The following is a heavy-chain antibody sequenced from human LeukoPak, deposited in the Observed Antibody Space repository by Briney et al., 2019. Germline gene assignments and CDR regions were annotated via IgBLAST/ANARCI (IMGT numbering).Heavy chain of an antibody. CDR3: ARDRGVD. Sequence: ASVKVSCKAFGYTFTSNYMHWVRQAPGQGPEWMGVISPSGGSTTYAQKFQGRVTLTRDMSTSTDYLELSSLRSEDTAVYYCARDRGVDWGQGTLVTVSS. J-gene: IGHJ4*02. V-gene: IGHV1-46*01. CDR1: GYTFTSNY. CDR2: ISPSGGST. D-gene: IGHD3-10*01.